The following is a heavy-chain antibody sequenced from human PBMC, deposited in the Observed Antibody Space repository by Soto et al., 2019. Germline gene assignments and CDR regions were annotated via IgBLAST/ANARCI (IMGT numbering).Heavy chain of an antibody. CDR3: ARPGGGWIDY. CDR2: ISGTGNTV. V-gene: IGHV3-11*01. Sequence: QVQLVESGGVLVKPGGSLRVSCAASGFTFSDYYMSWIRQAPGKGPEWVSYISGTGNTVYYADSVKGRFTVSRDNTKNLLYVQMNSLRADDTAIYYCARPGGGWIDYWGQGTLVNVSS. CDR1: GFTFSDYY. D-gene: IGHD2-21*01. J-gene: IGHJ4*02.